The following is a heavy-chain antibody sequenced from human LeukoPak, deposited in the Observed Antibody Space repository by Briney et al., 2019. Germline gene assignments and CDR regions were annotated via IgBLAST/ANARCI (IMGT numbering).Heavy chain of an antibody. D-gene: IGHD2-2*02. CDR1: GDSISTYY. J-gene: IGHJ3*02. CDR2: IYYSGST. V-gene: IGHV4-59*01. CDR3: ARDNPYIRAFDI. Sequence: PSETLSLTCTISGDSISTYYWSWIRQPPGKGLEWIGLIYYSGSTIYNPSLNSQVTISVDASKNQFSLRLSSVTAADTAVYFRARDNPYIRAFDIWGRGTMVTVSS.